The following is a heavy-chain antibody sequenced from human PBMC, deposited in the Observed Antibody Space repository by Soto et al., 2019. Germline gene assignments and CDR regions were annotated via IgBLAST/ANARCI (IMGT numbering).Heavy chain of an antibody. V-gene: IGHV5-10-1*01. D-gene: IGHD6-13*01. J-gene: IGHJ3*02. Sequence: GESLKISCKGSGYSFTSYWISWVRQMPGKGLEWMGRIDPSDSYTNYSPSFQGHVTISADKSISTAYLQWSSLKASDTAMYYCARHNMVGIAAAAGDAFDIWGQGTMVTVS. CDR3: ARHNMVGIAAAAGDAFDI. CDR1: GYSFTSYW. CDR2: IDPSDSYT.